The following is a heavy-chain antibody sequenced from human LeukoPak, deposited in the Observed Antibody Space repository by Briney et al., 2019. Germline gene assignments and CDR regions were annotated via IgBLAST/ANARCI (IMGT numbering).Heavy chain of an antibody. J-gene: IGHJ6*03. CDR1: GGSISTSY. CDR2: IHSSGST. V-gene: IGHV4-4*09. Sequence: SETLSLTCTVSGGSISTSYWSRIRQSPGKGLEWIGYIHSSGSTNYNPSLKSRVTISVDTSKNHLSLTLNSVTAADTAVYYCARHSYEISTGYYNGGTYHYYYMDLWGKGTTVTVSS. D-gene: IGHD3-9*01. CDR3: ARHSYEISTGYYNGGTYHYYYMDL.